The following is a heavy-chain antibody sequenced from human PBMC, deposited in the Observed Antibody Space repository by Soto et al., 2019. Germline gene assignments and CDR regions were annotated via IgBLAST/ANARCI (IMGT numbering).Heavy chain of an antibody. CDR3: TTEPPPYDYFWGSYRYTPPVYYYGMDV. CDR2: IKSKTDGGTT. D-gene: IGHD3-16*02. Sequence: PGGSLRLSCAASGFTFSSYTMNWVRQAPGKGLEWVGRIKSKTDGGTTDYAAPVKGRFTISRDDSKNTLYLQMNSLKTEDTAVYYCTTEPPPYDYFWGSYRYTPPVYYYGMDVWGQGTTVTVSS. V-gene: IGHV3-15*07. J-gene: IGHJ6*02. CDR1: GFTFSSYT.